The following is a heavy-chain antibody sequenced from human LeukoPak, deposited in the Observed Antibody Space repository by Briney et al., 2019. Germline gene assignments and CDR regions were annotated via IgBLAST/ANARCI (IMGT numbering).Heavy chain of an antibody. CDR1: GFTFSSYA. CDR2: ISYDGSNK. J-gene: IGHJ4*02. V-gene: IGHV3-30-3*01. D-gene: IGHD1-26*01. Sequence: PGGSLRLSCAASGFTFSSYAMHWVRQAPGKGLEWVAVISYDGSNKYYADSVKGRFTISRDNSKNTLYLQMNSLRAEDTAVYYCARESRSLPFDYWGQGTLVTVSS. CDR3: ARESRSLPFDY.